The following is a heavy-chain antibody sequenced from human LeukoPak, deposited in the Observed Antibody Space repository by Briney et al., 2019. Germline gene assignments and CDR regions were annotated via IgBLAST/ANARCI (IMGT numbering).Heavy chain of an antibody. D-gene: IGHD3-16*01. Sequence: SETLSLTCAVYGGSFSGYYWSWIRQPPGKGLEWIGEINHSGSTNYNPSLKSRVTISVDTSKNQFSLKLSSVTAADTAVYYCARGCIPSWGRHYYFDYWGQGTLVTASS. CDR3: ARGCIPSWGRHYYFDY. CDR2: INHSGST. J-gene: IGHJ4*02. V-gene: IGHV4-34*01. CDR1: GGSFSGYY.